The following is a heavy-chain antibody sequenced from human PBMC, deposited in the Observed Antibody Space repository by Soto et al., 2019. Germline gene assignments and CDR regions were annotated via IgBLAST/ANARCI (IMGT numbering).Heavy chain of an antibody. J-gene: IGHJ5*02. V-gene: IGHV3-23*01. D-gene: IGHD2-2*01. Sequence: GGSLRLSCAASGFTFSSYAMSWVRQAPGKGLECISLISGTGVPTLYAESVKGRFSVSRDNSKNTLFLEMNNLRVDDTAIYYCAKSFCSSSSCFFVWVDPWGPGTLVTVSA. CDR2: ISGTGVPT. CDR3: AKSFCSSSSCFFVWVDP. CDR1: GFTFSSYA.